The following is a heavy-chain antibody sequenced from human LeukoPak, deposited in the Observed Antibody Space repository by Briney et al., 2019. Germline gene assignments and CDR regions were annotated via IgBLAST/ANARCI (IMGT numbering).Heavy chain of an antibody. CDR3: ARVSCSSTSCPARDAFDI. CDR1: GYTFTGYY. V-gene: IGHV1-2*02. CDR2: INPNSGGT. D-gene: IGHD2-2*01. J-gene: IGHJ3*02. Sequence: ASVKVSCKASGYTFTGYYMHWVRQAPGQGLEWMAWINPNSGGTNYAQKFQGRVTMTRDTSISTAYMELSRLRSDDTAVYYCARVSCSSTSCPARDAFDIWGQGTMVTVSS.